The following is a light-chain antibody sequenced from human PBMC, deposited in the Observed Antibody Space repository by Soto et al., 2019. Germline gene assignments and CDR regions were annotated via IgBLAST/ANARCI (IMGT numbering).Light chain of an antibody. Sequence: QSVLTQSSSASASLGSSVKLTCTLSSGNSSYIIAWHQQQPGKAPRYLMKVEASGSYNKGSGVPDRFSGSSSGADRYLTISNLQFEDEADYYCETWDSNTHWVFGGGTKLTVL. CDR2: VEASGSY. J-gene: IGLJ3*02. CDR1: SGNSSYI. CDR3: ETWDSNTHWV. V-gene: IGLV4-60*02.